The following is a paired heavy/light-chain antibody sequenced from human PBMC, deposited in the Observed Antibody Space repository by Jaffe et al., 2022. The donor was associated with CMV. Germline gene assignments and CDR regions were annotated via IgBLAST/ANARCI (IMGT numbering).Heavy chain of an antibody. D-gene: IGHD1-26*01. V-gene: IGHV5-51*01. J-gene: IGHJ5*02. CDR2: IFPSDSDT. CDR1: GYNFPSYW. Sequence: QLVQSGAEVKKPGESVKISCKGSGYNFPSYWIAWVRQMPGKGLEWMGIIFPSDSDTKYSPSFEGQVTISADKSIDTAYLQWSSLKASDTAIYYCARHGSIGARLNWFDVWGQGTLVTVSS. CDR3: ARHGSIGARLNWFDV.
Light chain of an antibody. V-gene: IGKV1-5*03. J-gene: IGKJ1*01. CDR1: QNISIW. Sequence: DIQMTQSPSTLSASVGDRVTITCRASQNISIWLAWYQQKPGKAPKNIIYKASTLENGVPSRFSGSGSGTEFTLTISGLQPDDFATYYCQQYNSYLGTFGPGTKVEVK. CDR3: QQYNSYLGT. CDR2: KAS.